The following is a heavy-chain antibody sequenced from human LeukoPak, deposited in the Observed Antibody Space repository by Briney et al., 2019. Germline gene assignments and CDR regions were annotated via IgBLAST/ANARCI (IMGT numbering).Heavy chain of an antibody. CDR2: INPSGGTT. Sequence: ASVKVSCKASGYTFTSYYMHWVRQAPGQGLEWMGIINPSGGTTSYAQKFQGRVTMTRDTSTSTVYMELSSLRSEDTAVYHCARGAYYYDSSGLRSFVNYWGQGTLVAVSS. D-gene: IGHD3-22*01. J-gene: IGHJ4*02. CDR1: GYTFTSYY. CDR3: ARGAYYYDSSGLRSFVNY. V-gene: IGHV1-46*01.